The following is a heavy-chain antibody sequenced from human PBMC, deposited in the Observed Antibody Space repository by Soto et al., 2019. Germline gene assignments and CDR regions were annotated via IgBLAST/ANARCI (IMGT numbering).Heavy chain of an antibody. J-gene: IGHJ4*02. CDR1: GFTVSNND. CDR2: IYTVGTT. V-gene: IGHV3-53*01. CDR3: AREYYDSSGYYQYYFDY. Sequence: GGSLRLSCAASGFTVSNNDMSWVRQAPGKGLEWVSIIYTVGTTKYVDSVKGWFIISRDNSKNTLYLQMDSLRAEYTAVYYCAREYYDSSGYYQYYFDYWGQGTLVTVSS. D-gene: IGHD3-22*01.